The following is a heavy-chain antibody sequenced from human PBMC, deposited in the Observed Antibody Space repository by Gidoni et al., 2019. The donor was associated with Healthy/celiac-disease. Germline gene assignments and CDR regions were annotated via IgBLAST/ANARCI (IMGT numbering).Heavy chain of an antibody. CDR1: GYTFTGYY. V-gene: IGHV1-2*02. J-gene: IGHJ6*02. D-gene: IGHD3-10*01. CDR3: ARDRQTRRGYYYGMDV. CDR2: INPNSGGT. Sequence: QVQLVQSGAEVQKPGASVKVSCKASGYTFTGYYMHWVRQAPGQGLEWMGWINPNSGGTNYAQKFQGRVTMTRDTSISTAYMELSRLRSDDTAVYYCARDRQTRRGYYYGMDVWGQGTTVTVSS.